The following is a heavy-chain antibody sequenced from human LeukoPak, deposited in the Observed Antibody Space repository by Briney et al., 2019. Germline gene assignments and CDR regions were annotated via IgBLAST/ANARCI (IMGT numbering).Heavy chain of an antibody. CDR2: IYPGDSDT. V-gene: IGHV5-51*01. J-gene: IGHJ6*02. Sequence: GESLKISCMGSGYRFTSYWIGWVRQMRGKGLEWMGIIYPGDSDTRYSPSFQGQVTISADKSISTAYLQWSSLRASDTAMYYCAKTTGSTSYFYGVDVWGQGTTVTVSS. D-gene: IGHD1-1*01. CDR1: GYRFTSYW. CDR3: AKTTGSTSYFYGVDV.